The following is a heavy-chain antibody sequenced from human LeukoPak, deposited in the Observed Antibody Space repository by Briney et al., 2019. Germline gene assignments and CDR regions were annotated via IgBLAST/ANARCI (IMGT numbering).Heavy chain of an antibody. J-gene: IGHJ5*02. D-gene: IGHD3-3*01. CDR1: GGTFSSYA. Sequence: SVKVSCKASGGTFSSYAISWVRQAPGQGLEWMGGIIPIFGTANYAQKFQGRVTITAVESTSTAYMELSSLRSEDTAVYYCARATMRGFLDRFDPWGQGTLVTVSS. CDR3: ARATMRGFLDRFDP. CDR2: IIPIFGTA. V-gene: IGHV1-69*13.